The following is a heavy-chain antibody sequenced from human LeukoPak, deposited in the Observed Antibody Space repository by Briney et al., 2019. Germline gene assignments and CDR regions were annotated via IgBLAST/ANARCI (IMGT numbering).Heavy chain of an antibody. CDR1: GYSISSGYY. D-gene: IGHD1-26*01. CDR3: ARGITTHRQGSYAGAAFDI. J-gene: IGHJ3*02. V-gene: IGHV4-38-2*02. CDR2: IYHSGST. Sequence: PSETLSLTCTVSGYSISSGYYWGCIRQPPGKGLEWIGSIYHSGSTYYNPSLKSRVTISVDTSKNQFSLRLNSVTAADTAVYYCARGITTHRQGSYAGAAFDIWGQGTMVTVSS.